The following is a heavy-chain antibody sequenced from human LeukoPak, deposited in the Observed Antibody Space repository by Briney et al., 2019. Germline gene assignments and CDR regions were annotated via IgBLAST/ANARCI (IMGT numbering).Heavy chain of an antibody. J-gene: IGHJ2*01. CDR1: GDSISSGDYY. CDR3: ARDHRCDYGDCYWCFDL. V-gene: IGHV4-61*02. D-gene: IGHD4-17*01. CDR2: IYTSGST. Sequence: SETLSLTCTVSGDSISSGDYYWSWIRQPAGKGLEWIGRIYTSGSTNYNPSLKSRVTISVDTSKNQFSLKLSSVTVADTAVYYCARDHRCDYGDCYWCFDLWGRGTLVTVSS.